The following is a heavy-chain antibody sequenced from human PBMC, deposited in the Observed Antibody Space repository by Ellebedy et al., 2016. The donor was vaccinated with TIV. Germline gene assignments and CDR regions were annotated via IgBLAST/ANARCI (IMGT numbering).Heavy chain of an antibody. CDR3: AKGKVDNWMDAGSLDY. D-gene: IGHD1-20*01. V-gene: IGHV3-30*18. Sequence: PGGSLRLSCAASGFTFSNFDMDWVRQAPGKGLEWVAVISHDGSLKFYADSVKGRFSISRDNSKTTLYLQMNSLRVEDTAVYYCAKGKVDNWMDAGSLDYWGQGSLVTVSS. CDR2: ISHDGSLK. CDR1: GFTFSNFD. J-gene: IGHJ4*02.